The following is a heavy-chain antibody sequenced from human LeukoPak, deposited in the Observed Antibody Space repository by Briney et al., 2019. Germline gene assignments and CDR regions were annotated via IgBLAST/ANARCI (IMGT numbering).Heavy chain of an antibody. CDR1: GFTFSTYV. CDR3: TKRVDGSGTYYIDY. Sequence: GGSLRLSCAASGFTFSTYVMNWVRQAPGKGLEWVSAIGGTDGTTFYADSVKGRFAISRDNSKNTLFLDMHTLRAEDTALYYCTKRVDGSGTYYIDYWGQGTLVTVPS. D-gene: IGHD3-10*01. J-gene: IGHJ4*02. CDR2: IGGTDGTT. V-gene: IGHV3-23*01.